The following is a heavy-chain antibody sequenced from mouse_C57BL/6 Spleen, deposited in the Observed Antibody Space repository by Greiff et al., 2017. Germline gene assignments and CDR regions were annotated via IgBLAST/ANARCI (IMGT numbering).Heavy chain of an antibody. CDR1: GYSITSGYY. D-gene: IGHD2-4*01. Sequence: ESGPGLVKPSQSLSLTCSVTGYSITSGYYWNWIRQFPGNKLEWMGYISYDGSNNYNPSLKNRISITRDTSKNQFFLKLNSVTTEDTATYYCARDWEDYDWFAYWGQGTLVTVSA. V-gene: IGHV3-6*01. CDR3: ARDWEDYDWFAY. CDR2: ISYDGSN. J-gene: IGHJ3*01.